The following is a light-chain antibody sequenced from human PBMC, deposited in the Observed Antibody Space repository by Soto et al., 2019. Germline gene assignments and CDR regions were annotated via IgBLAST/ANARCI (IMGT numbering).Light chain of an antibody. V-gene: IGKV1-9*01. CDR1: QGISSY. CDR3: QQVNSYPRT. Sequence: IQLTQSPSSLSASVGDRVTITCRASQGISSYLAWYQQKPGKAPELLIYAASTLQSWVPSRFSGSGSGTEFNSTISSLQPEDFATYYCQQVNSYPRTFGGGTKVEIK. J-gene: IGKJ4*01. CDR2: AAS.